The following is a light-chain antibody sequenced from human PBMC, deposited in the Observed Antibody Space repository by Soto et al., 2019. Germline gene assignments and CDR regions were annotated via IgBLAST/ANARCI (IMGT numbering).Light chain of an antibody. CDR3: QHYGSSPWT. Sequence: EIVLTQSPGTLSLSPGERATLSCRASQSVGGSYLAWFQQKPGQAPRLLIYVASTRATGVPDRFSGSGSATDFSLTISSLEPEYFAVYYCQHYGSSPWTFGQGTKVEIK. CDR2: VAS. V-gene: IGKV3-20*01. CDR1: QSVGGSY. J-gene: IGKJ1*01.